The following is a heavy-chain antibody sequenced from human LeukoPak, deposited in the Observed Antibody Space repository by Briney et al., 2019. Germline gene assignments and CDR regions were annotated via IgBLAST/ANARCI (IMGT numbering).Heavy chain of an antibody. Sequence: HAGGSLRLSCAASRFTFNTYSMNWVRQTPGRGLEWVSYISTSGSRIDYADSVKGRFTISRDNAKNSLYLQMNSLRAEDTAVYYCARMNYVSSGWGAPFDSWGQGTLVTVSS. J-gene: IGHJ4*02. D-gene: IGHD1-7*01. CDR3: ARMNYVSSGWGAPFDS. CDR2: ISTSGSRI. V-gene: IGHV3-48*04. CDR1: RFTFNTYS.